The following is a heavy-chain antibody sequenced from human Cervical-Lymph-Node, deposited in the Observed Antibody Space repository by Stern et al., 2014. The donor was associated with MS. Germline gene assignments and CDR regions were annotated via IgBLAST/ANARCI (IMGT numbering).Heavy chain of an antibody. CDR3: ARKADWGDYFDY. Sequence: LQESGPGLLKPSETLSLTCTVSGDSIRTYFWTWIRQSPGKTLEWIGYIYSSGSTDYNPSLKSRVTMSLDTANKQFSLKLSSVTAADTAVYFCARKADWGDYFDYWGQGTLVTVSS. D-gene: IGHD7-27*01. J-gene: IGHJ4*02. V-gene: IGHV4-59*08. CDR1: GDSIRTYF. CDR2: IYSSGST.